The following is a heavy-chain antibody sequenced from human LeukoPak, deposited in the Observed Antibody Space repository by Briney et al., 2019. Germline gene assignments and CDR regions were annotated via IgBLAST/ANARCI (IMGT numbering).Heavy chain of an antibody. CDR2: MTPTSSYI. CDR3: ARLTGFAIAAAATDY. V-gene: IGHV3-21*01. Sequence: GSLRLSCAASGFTFSYYDMSWVRPAPGEGLEWVSSMTPTSSYIYYADSVQGRFTISRDNAKNSLYLQMNSLRAEDTALYYCARLTGFAIAAAATDYWGQGTLVTVSS. J-gene: IGHJ4*02. D-gene: IGHD6-13*01. CDR1: GFTFSYYD.